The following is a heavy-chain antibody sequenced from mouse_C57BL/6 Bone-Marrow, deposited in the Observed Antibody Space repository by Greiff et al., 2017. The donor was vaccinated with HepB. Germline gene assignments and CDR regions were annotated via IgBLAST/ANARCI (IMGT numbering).Heavy chain of an antibody. CDR2: IWRGGST. CDR1: GFSLTSYG. Sequence: QVQLQQSGPGLVQPSQSLSITCTVSGFSLTSYGVHWVRQSPGKGLEWLGVIWRGGSTDYNAAFMSRLSITKDNSKSQVFFKMNSLQADDTAIYYCAKRGTLKGYAMDYWGQGTSVTVSS. D-gene: IGHD1-3*01. V-gene: IGHV2-5*01. J-gene: IGHJ4*01. CDR3: AKRGTLKGYAMDY.